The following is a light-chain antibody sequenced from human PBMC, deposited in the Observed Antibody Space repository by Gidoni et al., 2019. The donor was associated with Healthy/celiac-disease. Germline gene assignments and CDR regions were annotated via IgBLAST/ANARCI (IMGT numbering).Light chain of an antibody. CDR2: DAS. V-gene: IGKV1-33*01. CDR3: QQYDNLPLT. J-gene: IGKJ4*01. CDR1: QDISNY. Sequence: DIQMTQSPSSLSASVGDRVTITCQASQDISNYLNWYQQKPGKAPKLLIYDASNLETGVPSRFSGSGSGTDFTFTISSLQPEDIATYYGQQYDNLPLTFGGGTKLEIK.